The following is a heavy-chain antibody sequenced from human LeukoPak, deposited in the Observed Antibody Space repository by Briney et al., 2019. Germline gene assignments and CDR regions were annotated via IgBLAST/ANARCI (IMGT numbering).Heavy chain of an antibody. J-gene: IGHJ3*02. CDR2: IYLGDSDT. CDR1: GYRFTSYW. D-gene: IGHD6-13*01. Sequence: GESLKISCKGSGYRFTSYWIGWVRQMPGKGREWMGIIYLGDSDTRYSPSFQGQVTISADKSISTAYLQWSSLKASDTAMYYCARHKYGSSWYFDAFDIWGQGTMVTVSS. V-gene: IGHV5-51*01. CDR3: ARHKYGSSWYFDAFDI.